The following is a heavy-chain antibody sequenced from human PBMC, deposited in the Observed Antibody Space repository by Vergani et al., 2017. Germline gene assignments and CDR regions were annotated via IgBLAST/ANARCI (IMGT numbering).Heavy chain of an antibody. CDR2: INPNSGGT. Sequence: QVQLVQSGAEVKKPGAPVKVSCKASGYTFTGYYMHWVRQAPGQGLEWMGWINPNSGGTNYAQKFQGRVTMTRDTSISTAYMELSRLRSDDTAVYYCARVGLGYFSSTSCNYGMDVWGQGTTVTVSS. CDR1: GYTFTGYY. V-gene: IGHV1-2*02. J-gene: IGHJ6*02. D-gene: IGHD2-2*01. CDR3: ARVGLGYFSSTSCNYGMDV.